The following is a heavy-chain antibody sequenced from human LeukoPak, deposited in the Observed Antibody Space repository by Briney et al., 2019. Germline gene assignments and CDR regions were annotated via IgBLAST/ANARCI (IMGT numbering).Heavy chain of an antibody. CDR1: GGSISSHY. V-gene: IGHV4-59*11. CDR3: ATIKRGNIFGFFDF. Sequence: SETLSLPCTVSGGSISSHYWSWVRQPPGKGLEWIGYVLDNVRTKDNPSLNSRFTLSADTSKNQFSLRLTSVTAADTAVYYCATIKRGNIFGFFDFWGQGSLVTVSS. D-gene: IGHD5-18*01. CDR2: VLDNVRT. J-gene: IGHJ4*02.